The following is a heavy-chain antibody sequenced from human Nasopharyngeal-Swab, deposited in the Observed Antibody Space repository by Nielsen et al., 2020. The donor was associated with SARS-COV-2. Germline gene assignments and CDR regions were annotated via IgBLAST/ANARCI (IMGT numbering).Heavy chain of an antibody. CDR1: GFTLDNYE. CDR3: ARASRGWS. V-gene: IGHV3-48*03. CDR2: ISTSGATI. J-gene: IGHJ5*02. D-gene: IGHD6-19*01. Sequence: GESLKISCAASGFTLDNYEMNWVRQAPGKGLEGVSYISTSGATIHYADSVRGRFTISRDNAKKSLHLQMNSLRAEDTAVYYCARASRGWSWGQGTPVTVSS.